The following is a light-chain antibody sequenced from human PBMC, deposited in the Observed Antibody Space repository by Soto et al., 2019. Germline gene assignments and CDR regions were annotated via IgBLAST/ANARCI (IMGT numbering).Light chain of an antibody. J-gene: IGLJ1*01. Sequence: QSVLTQPPSATETPGQSDPISCTGARGDVGAYHYVSWYQHHPGKAPKLMIYEVSWRPSGGPDRFSGSKSGNPASLTVSGLQADDEADYYCSSYAGSNRVFGTGTKVTGL. CDR1: RGDVGAYHY. CDR2: EVS. CDR3: SSYAGSNRV. V-gene: IGLV2-8*01.